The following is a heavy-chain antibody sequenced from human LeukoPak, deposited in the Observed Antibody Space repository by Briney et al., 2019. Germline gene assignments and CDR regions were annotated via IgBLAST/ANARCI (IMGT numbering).Heavy chain of an antibody. J-gene: IGHJ6*03. Sequence: SETLSLTCTVSGGSISSYYWSWIRQPPGKGLEWIGSIYYSGSTYYNPSLKSRVTISVDTSKNQFSLKLRSVTAADTAVYYCARTTEGYAGGPGYSYYYYMDVWGKGTTVTISS. D-gene: IGHD5-12*01. CDR1: GGSISSYY. CDR2: IYYSGST. CDR3: ARTTEGYAGGPGYSYYYYMDV. V-gene: IGHV4-59*01.